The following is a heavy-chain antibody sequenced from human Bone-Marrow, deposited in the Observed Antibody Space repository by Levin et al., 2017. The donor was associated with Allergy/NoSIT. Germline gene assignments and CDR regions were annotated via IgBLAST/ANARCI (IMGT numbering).Heavy chain of an antibody. CDR1: GYTFTNYD. J-gene: IGHJ6*02. V-gene: IGHV1-8*01. D-gene: IGHD1-14*01. CDR2: MNPNSGNT. Sequence: ASVKVSCKASGYTFTNYDINWVRQATGQGPEWMGWMNPNSGNTGYAQEFQGRVTMTRNSSISTAYMELSSLRSDDTAVYYCARAPEHYYDYRMDVWGQGTTVTVSS. CDR3: ARAPEHYYDYRMDV.